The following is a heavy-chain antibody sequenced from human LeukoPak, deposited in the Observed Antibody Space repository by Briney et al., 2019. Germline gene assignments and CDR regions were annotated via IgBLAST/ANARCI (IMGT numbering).Heavy chain of an antibody. D-gene: IGHD1-1*01. V-gene: IGHV4-38-2*01. CDR2: IHRSGTN. CDR3: ARHEDYYSSTGTVDS. J-gene: IGHJ5*01. Sequence: PSETLSLTCSVSGYSIRSSYHWGWIRQPPVKGLEWIGSIHRSGTNYSNPCLKSRITTSVHTSKNQFSLKVTSVTASDTAVYYCARHEDYYSSTGTVDSWGQGILITVSS. CDR1: GYSIRSSYH.